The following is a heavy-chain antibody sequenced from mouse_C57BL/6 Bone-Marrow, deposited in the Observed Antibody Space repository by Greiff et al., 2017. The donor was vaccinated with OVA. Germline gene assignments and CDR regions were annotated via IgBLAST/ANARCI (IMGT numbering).Heavy chain of an antibody. CDR1: GYTFTDYN. D-gene: IGHD1-1*01. Sequence: VQLKQSGPELVKPGASVKIPCKASGYTFTDYNMDWVKQSHGKSLEWIGDINPNNGGTIYNQKFKGKATLTVDKSSSTAYMELRSLTSEDTAVYYCARNLYYYGSYYFDYWGQGTTLTVSS. V-gene: IGHV1-18*01. J-gene: IGHJ2*01. CDR2: INPNNGGT. CDR3: ARNLYYYGSYYFDY.